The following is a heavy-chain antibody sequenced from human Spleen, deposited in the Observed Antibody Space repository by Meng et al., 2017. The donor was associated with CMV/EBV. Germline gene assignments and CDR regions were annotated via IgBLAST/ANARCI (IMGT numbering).Heavy chain of an antibody. D-gene: IGHD6-19*01. V-gene: IGHV3-74*01. J-gene: IGHJ5*02. Sequence: FTFSSYWMHWVRQAPGKGLVWVSRINSDGGSTSYADSGKGRFTISRDNAKNTLYLQMNSLRAEDTAVYYCARDRGIAVAGTLNWFDPWGQGTLVTVSS. CDR3: ARDRGIAVAGTLNWFDP. CDR1: FTFSSYW. CDR2: INSDGGST.